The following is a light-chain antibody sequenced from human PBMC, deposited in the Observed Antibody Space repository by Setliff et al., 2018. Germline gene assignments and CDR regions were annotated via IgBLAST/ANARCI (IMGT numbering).Light chain of an antibody. CDR1: SGSVSTNYY. Sequence: QTVVTQEPSFSVSPGGTVTLTCGLSSGSVSTNYYPSWYQQTPGQTPRTLIYSTNARSSGVPDRFAGSILGNKAALTITGAQADDGSDYYCALYMGSGISLFGGGTKVTVL. V-gene: IGLV8-61*01. J-gene: IGLJ3*02. CDR2: STN. CDR3: ALYMGSGISL.